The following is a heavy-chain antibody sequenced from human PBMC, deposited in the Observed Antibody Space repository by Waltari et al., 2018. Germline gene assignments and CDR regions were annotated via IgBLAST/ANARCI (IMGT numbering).Heavy chain of an antibody. Sequence: EVQLVESGGGLVQPGGSLRLSCAASGFTFSSYCMSWVRQAPGSGLERVANIKQEGRKKDEMDSGNGLFTIARDNAKNTRYLQMNSLRAEDPAVYYCARDGYYFAYWGQGTLVTVSS. CDR2: IKQEGRKK. D-gene: IGHD3-22*01. V-gene: IGHV3-7*01. CDR1: GFTFSSYC. J-gene: IGHJ4*02. CDR3: ARDGYYFAY.